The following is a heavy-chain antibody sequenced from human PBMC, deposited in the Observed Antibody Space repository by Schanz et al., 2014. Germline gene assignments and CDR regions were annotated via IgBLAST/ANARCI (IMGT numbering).Heavy chain of an antibody. J-gene: IGHJ5*02. CDR2: LSEGGGGT. CDR3: AKAVDWPVTQFDP. CDR1: GFTLSNYA. V-gene: IGHV3-23*01. Sequence: EMQLLESGGGLAQPGGSLRLSCAASGFTLSNYAMSWVRQAPGKGLEWVTALSEGGGGTHYADSVGGRFTISSDSSKNTLYLQMSSLRADDTAVVYCAKAVDWPVTQFDPWGQGTLVTVSS. D-gene: IGHD3-9*01.